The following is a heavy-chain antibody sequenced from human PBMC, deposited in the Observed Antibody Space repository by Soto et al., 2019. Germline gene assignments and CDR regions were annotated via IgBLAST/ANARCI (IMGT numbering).Heavy chain of an antibody. Sequence: EVQLVESGGGLVQPGGSLRLSCAASGFTFSSYAMHWVRQAPGKGLEYVSAISSNGGSTYYANSVKGRFTISRDNSKNTLYLQMGSLRADDMAVYYCARDRCRNWGQGTLVTVSS. V-gene: IGHV3-64*01. J-gene: IGHJ4*02. D-gene: IGHD2-8*01. CDR3: ARDRCRN. CDR2: ISSNGGST. CDR1: GFTFSSYA.